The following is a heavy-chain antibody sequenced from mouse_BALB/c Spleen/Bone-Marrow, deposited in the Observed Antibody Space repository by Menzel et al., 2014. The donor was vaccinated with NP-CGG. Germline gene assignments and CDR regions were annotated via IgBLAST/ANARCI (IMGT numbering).Heavy chain of an antibody. D-gene: IGHD1-1*01. CDR3: ERSSCGNSCYFDV. V-gene: IGHV1S137*01. J-gene: IGHJ1*01. CDR2: ISTENGNT. CDR1: GYTFTDYA. Sequence: QVQLQQSGAEVVRPGVSVKISCKGSGYTFTDYAMHWVKQSHAKSLEWIGGISTENGNTNYNQKFKGKATMTVDKSSSSAYTDLAKLTCEDSDNYSCERSSCGNSCYFDVWGEGTTVTVSS.